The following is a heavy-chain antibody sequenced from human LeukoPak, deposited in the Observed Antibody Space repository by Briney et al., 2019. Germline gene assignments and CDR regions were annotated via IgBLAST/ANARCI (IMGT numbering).Heavy chain of an antibody. CDR3: AKLDYYDSSGYYYPDAFDI. CDR2: IKPDESEK. J-gene: IGHJ3*02. D-gene: IGHD3-22*01. V-gene: IGHV3-7*01. Sequence: GGSLRLSCAASGFTFSNYWMTWVRQAPGKGLEWVANIKPDESEKYYVGSVKGRFTISRDNAKNSLYLQMNSLRAEDTAVYYCAKLDYYDSSGYYYPDAFDIWGQGTMVTVSS. CDR1: GFTFSNYW.